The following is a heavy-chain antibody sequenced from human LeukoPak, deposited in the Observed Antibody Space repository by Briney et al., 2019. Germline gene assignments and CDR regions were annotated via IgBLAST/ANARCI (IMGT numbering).Heavy chain of an antibody. CDR2: ISAYNGNT. CDR1: GYTFTSYG. V-gene: IGHV1-18*01. CDR3: ARIYADDYYDSSGYYLDY. Sequence: GASVKVSCKASGYTFTSYGISWVRQAPGQGLEWMGWISAYNGNTNYAQKLQGRVTMTTDTSTSTAYMELRSLRSDDTAVYYCARIYADDYYDSSGYYLDYWGQGTLVIVSS. D-gene: IGHD3-22*01. J-gene: IGHJ4*02.